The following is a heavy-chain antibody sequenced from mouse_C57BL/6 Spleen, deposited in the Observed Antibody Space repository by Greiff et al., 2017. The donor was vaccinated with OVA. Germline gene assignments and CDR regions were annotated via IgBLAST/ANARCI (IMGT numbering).Heavy chain of an antibody. CDR2: INPSNGGT. J-gene: IGHJ4*01. D-gene: IGHD2-2*01. CDR3: ARGGGYGAMDY. Sequence: QVHVKQPGTELVKPGASVKLSCKASGYTFTSYWMHWVKQRPGQGLEWIGNINPSNGGTNYNEKFKSKATLTVDKSSSTAYMQLSSLTSEDCAVYYCARGGGYGAMDYWGTGTSVTVSS. CDR1: GYTFTSYW. V-gene: IGHV1-53*01.